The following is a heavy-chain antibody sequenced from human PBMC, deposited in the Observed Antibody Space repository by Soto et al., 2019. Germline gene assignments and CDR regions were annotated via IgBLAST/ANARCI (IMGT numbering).Heavy chain of an antibody. CDR2: IYSGGGT. V-gene: IGHV3-66*01. CDR3: ATRMTTAPY. J-gene: IGHJ1*01. CDR1: LFIVSDNY. Sequence: EVRLVQSGGGLVQPGGSLRLSCAASLFIVSDNYMSWVRQAPGKGLEWVSLIYSGGGTDYAESVKGRFTISRDNSKNTLYLHMNSLKAEDTGIYYCATRMTTAPYWGPGTVVTFSS. D-gene: IGHD4-17*01.